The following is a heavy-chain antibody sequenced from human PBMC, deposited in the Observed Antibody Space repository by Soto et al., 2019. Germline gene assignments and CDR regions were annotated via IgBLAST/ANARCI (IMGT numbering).Heavy chain of an antibody. D-gene: IGHD1-1*01. CDR1: GFTFNNAW. Sequence: EVQLVESGGGFVKPGGSLRLSCAASGFTFNNAWMNWVRQAPGKGLEWVGRIKTKTDGGTTDYPAPVKGRFTISRDDSKNTLFLQMNSLKTEDTAVYYCTTGRWPHSWNDAFDIWGQGTMVTVSS. CDR3: TTGRWPHSWNDAFDI. V-gene: IGHV3-15*07. CDR2: IKTKTDGGTT. J-gene: IGHJ3*02.